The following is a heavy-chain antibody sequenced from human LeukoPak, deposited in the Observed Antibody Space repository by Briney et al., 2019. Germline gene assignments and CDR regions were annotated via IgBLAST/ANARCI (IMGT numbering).Heavy chain of an antibody. J-gene: IGHJ4*02. V-gene: IGHV5-51*01. CDR1: GYSFTTYW. CDR2: IHPSDSDT. D-gene: IGHD5-12*01. Sequence: GESLKISCKGSGYSFTTYWIGWVRQMPGKGLEWMGIIHPSDSDTKYSPSFQGRVTFSADKSINTAYLQWSSLKASDTAMYYCARHEDIVDSFDYWGQGTLVTVSS. CDR3: ARHEDIVDSFDY.